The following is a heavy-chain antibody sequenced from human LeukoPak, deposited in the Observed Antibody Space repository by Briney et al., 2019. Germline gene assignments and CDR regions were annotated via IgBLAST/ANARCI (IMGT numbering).Heavy chain of an antibody. Sequence: GRSLRLSCPASGFTFTSYSMNWVRQAPGKGLEWVSSISSSSSYIYYADSVKSRFTISRDNAKNSLYLQMNSLRAEDTAVYYCARDYYDSPRFDPWGQGTLVTVSS. CDR3: ARDYYDSPRFDP. V-gene: IGHV3-21*01. D-gene: IGHD3-22*01. CDR2: ISSSSSYI. J-gene: IGHJ5*02. CDR1: GFTFTSYS.